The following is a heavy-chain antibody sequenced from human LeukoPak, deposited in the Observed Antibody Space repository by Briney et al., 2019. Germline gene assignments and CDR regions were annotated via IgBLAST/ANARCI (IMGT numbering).Heavy chain of an antibody. V-gene: IGHV4-39*07. CDR3: ARNYYGSGSYMLPSNWFDP. D-gene: IGHD3-10*01. Sequence: SETLSLTCTVSGGSISSSSYYWGWIRQPPGKGLEWIGSIYYSGSTYYNPSLKSRVTISVDTSKNQFSLKLSSVTAEDTAVYYCARNYYGSGSYMLPSNWFDPWGQGTLVTVSS. CDR1: GGSISSSSYY. CDR2: IYYSGST. J-gene: IGHJ5*02.